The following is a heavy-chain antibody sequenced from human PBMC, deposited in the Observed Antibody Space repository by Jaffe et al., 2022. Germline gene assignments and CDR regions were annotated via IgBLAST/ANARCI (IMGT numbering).Heavy chain of an antibody. CDR1: GGSISSSNW. CDR3: ARDHGDSSSPPGSFVGYFDL. J-gene: IGHJ2*01. Sequence: QVQLQESGPGLVKPSGTLSLTCAVSGGSISSSNWWSWVRQPPGKGLEWIGEIYHSGSTNYNPSLKSRVTISVDKSKNQFSLKLSSVTAADTAVYYCARDHGDSSSPPGSFVGYFDLWGRGTLVTVSS. D-gene: IGHD6-6*01. CDR2: IYHSGST. V-gene: IGHV4-4*02.